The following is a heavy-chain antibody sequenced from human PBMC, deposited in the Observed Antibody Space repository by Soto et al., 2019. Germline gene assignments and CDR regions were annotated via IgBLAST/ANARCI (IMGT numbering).Heavy chain of an antibody. V-gene: IGHV1-3*01. CDR2: INAGNGNT. J-gene: IGHJ5*01. D-gene: IGHD3-22*01. CDR1: GYTFTSYA. CDR3: ARENSYDSSGSPNWFDS. Sequence: ASVKVSCKASGYTFTSYAMHWVRQAPGQRLEWMGWINAGNGNTKYSQKFQGRVTITRDTSASTAYMELSSLRSEDTAVYYCARENSYDSSGSPNWFDSWGQGTLVTVSS.